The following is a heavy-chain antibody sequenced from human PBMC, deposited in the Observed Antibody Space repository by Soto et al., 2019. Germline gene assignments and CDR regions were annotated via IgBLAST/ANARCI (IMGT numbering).Heavy chain of an antibody. CDR2: LYTEGTT. Sequence: PGGSLRLSCVASGLTVSHNYMAWVRQAPEMGLEWVSILYTEGTTYYADSVKGRFTISRDNSKNRLYLQMNSLRVEDTAIYYCARGGYCSGGSCYYFDYWGQGALVTVSS. CDR3: ARGGYCSGGSCYYFDY. D-gene: IGHD2-15*01. V-gene: IGHV3-53*01. J-gene: IGHJ4*02. CDR1: GLTVSHNY.